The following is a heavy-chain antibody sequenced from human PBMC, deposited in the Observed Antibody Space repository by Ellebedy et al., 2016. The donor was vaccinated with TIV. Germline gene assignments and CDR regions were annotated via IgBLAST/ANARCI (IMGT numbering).Heavy chain of an antibody. J-gene: IGHJ4*02. CDR3: ARDLPYYDFWSGYSLFDY. CDR1: GGTFSSYA. Sequence: SVKVSXKASGGTFSSYAISWVRQAPGQGLEWMGGIIPIFGTANYAQKFQGRVTITADKSTSTAYMELSSLRSDDTAVYYCARDLPYYDFWSGYSLFDYWGQGTLVTVSS. CDR2: IIPIFGTA. V-gene: IGHV1-69*06. D-gene: IGHD3-3*01.